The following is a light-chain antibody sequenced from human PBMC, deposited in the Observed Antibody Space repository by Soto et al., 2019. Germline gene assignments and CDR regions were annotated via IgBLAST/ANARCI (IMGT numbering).Light chain of an antibody. CDR2: DAS. Sequence: VLTQSPLTLSLSPRERVTLSCRASQSVSSYLAWYQQKPGQAPRLLIYDASNRATGVPARFSGSGSGTDFTLTISSLEPEDFAIYYCQQRRNWPPTFGQGTKVDIK. CDR1: QSVSSY. V-gene: IGKV3-11*01. J-gene: IGKJ1*01. CDR3: QQRRNWPPT.